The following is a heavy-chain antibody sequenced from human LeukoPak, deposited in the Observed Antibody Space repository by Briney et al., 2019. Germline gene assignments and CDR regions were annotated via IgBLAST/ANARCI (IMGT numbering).Heavy chain of an antibody. CDR1: GFTFSTYG. CDR3: AREIVVVITVDAFDI. D-gene: IGHD3-22*01. Sequence: GGSLRLSCAASGFTFSTYGMGWVRQAPGEGLEWVSSISGSGDSTYYADSVKGRFTISRDNARNSLELQMNSLRVEDTAVYYCAREIVVVITVDAFDIWGQGTMVTVSS. J-gene: IGHJ3*02. V-gene: IGHV3-23*01. CDR2: ISGSGDST.